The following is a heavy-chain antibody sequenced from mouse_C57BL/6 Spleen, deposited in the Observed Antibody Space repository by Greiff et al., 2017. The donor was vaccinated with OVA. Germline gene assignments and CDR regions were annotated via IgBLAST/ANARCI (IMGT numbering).Heavy chain of an antibody. J-gene: IGHJ2*01. CDR2: IDPSDSET. V-gene: IGHV1-52*01. D-gene: IGHD1-1*01. Sequence: QVQLKQPGAELVRPGSSVKLSCKASGYTFTSYWMHWVKQRPIQGLEWIGNIDPSDSETHYNQKFKDKATLTVDKSSSTAYMQLSSLTSEDSAVYYCAREGYYYGDYWGQGTTLTVSS. CDR3: AREGYYYGDY. CDR1: GYTFTSYW.